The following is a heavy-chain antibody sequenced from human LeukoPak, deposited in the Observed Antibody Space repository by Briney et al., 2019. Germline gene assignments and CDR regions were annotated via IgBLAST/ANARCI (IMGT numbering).Heavy chain of an antibody. CDR3: ARGAFLGGGYYFDY. CDR2: INQDGGGR. V-gene: IGHV3-7*04. D-gene: IGHD3-10*01. Sequence: QPGGSLRLSCAASGFTFSSYWMSWVRQAPGKGLEWVANINQDGGGRSYVDSVKGRFTISRDNAKNSQYLQMNSLRAEDTAVYYCARGAFLGGGYYFDYWGQGTLVTVSS. CDR1: GFTFSSYW. J-gene: IGHJ4*02.